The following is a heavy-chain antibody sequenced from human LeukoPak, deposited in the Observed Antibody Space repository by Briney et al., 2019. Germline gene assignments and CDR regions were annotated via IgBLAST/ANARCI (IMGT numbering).Heavy chain of an antibody. CDR1: GFTFSSYG. Sequence: GGSLRLSCAASGFTFSSYGMHWVRQAPGKGLEWVAFIRYDGSNKYYADSVKGRFTISRDNSKNTLYLQMNSLRAEDTAVYYCAKDDHDIVVVPAAIAYWGQETLVTVSS. V-gene: IGHV3-30*02. CDR3: AKDDHDIVVVPAAIAY. J-gene: IGHJ4*02. CDR2: IRYDGSNK. D-gene: IGHD2-2*01.